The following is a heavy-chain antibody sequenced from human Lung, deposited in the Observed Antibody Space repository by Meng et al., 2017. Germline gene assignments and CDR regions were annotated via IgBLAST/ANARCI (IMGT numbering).Heavy chain of an antibody. CDR2: INHRGST. CDR1: GGSFSDSY. D-gene: IGHD4-11*01. CDR3: ARGPTTMAHDFDY. J-gene: IGHJ4*02. Sequence: QVQLQQWGAGLLKPSETLSLTCVVSGGSFSDSYWSWIRQPPGKGLEWIGEINHRGSTNYNPSLESRATISVDTSQNNLSLKLSSVTAADSAVYYCARGPTTMAHDFDYWGQGTLVTVSS. V-gene: IGHV4-34*01.